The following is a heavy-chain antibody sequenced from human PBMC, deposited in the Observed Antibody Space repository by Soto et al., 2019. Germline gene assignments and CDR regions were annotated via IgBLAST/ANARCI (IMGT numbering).Heavy chain of an antibody. CDR2: ISGSGGST. CDR1: GFTFSSYA. J-gene: IGHJ4*02. CDR3: AKDRSSSIFGVVITFDY. V-gene: IGHV3-23*01. Sequence: LSLTCAASGFTFSSYAMSWVRQAPGKGLEWVSAISGSGGSTYYADSVKGRFTISRDNSKNTLYLQMNSLRAEDTAVYYCAKDRSSSIFGVVITFDYWGQGTLVTVSS. D-gene: IGHD3-3*01.